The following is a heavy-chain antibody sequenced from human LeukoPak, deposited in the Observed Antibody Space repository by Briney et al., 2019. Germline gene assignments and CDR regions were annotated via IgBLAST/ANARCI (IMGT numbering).Heavy chain of an antibody. CDR1: GGSISSGGYY. CDR2: IYTSGST. CDR3: AREELERRSLVLRY. V-gene: IGHV4-61*02. D-gene: IGHD1-1*01. Sequence: SETLSLTCTVSGGSISSGGYYWSWIRQPAGKGLEWIGRIYTSGSTNYNPSLKSRVTMSVDTSKNQFSLKLSSVTAADTAVYYCAREELERRSLVLRYWGQGTLVTVS. J-gene: IGHJ4*02.